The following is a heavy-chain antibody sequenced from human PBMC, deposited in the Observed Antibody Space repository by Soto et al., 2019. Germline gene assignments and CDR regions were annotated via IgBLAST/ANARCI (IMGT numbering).Heavy chain of an antibody. CDR3: AIDFDCADGVCYTGYYYYGLDV. J-gene: IGHJ6*02. Sequence: GGSLRLSCVVSGFTFSGYSMNWVRQTPGKGLEWLSYISSAGTTISYADTVKGRFTISRDNAKNSLYLQMNSLRDDDTAVYYCAIDFDCADGVCYTGYYYYGLDVWGQGTTVTVS. D-gene: IGHD2-8*01. CDR2: ISSAGTTI. V-gene: IGHV3-48*02. CDR1: GFTFSGYS.